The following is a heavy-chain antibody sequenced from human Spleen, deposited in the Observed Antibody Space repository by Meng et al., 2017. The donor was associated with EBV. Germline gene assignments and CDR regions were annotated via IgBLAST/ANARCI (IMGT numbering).Heavy chain of an antibody. CDR1: GFTFSSYW. CDR2: IDEYGRIT. D-gene: IGHD3-16*01. CDR3: SRDLAGSDDD. Sequence: EVQLVESGGALVQPGGSLRLSCAASGFTFSSYWMHWVRQAPGKGLEWVSRIDEYGRITTYADSVKGRFTISRDNTKNVLYLQMNSLRAEDTALYFCSRDLAGSDDDWGQGTLVTVSS. V-gene: IGHV3-74*01. J-gene: IGHJ4*02.